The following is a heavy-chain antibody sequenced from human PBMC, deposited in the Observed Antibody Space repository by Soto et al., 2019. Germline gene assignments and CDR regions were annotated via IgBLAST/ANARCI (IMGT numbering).Heavy chain of an antibody. Sequence: QVHLQESGPGLVKPSETLSLTCTVSGGSISPYYWTWIRQPPGKGLEWIGYVYYNGDTNYNPSLTSRVTMSVDTSKSQLSLKVTSMTAADTAVYFCARIQGACAGCFDYWGQGALVTVSS. CDR2: VYYNGDT. J-gene: IGHJ4*02. CDR3: ARIQGACAGCFDY. V-gene: IGHV4-59*01. D-gene: IGHD3-9*01. CDR1: GGSISPYY.